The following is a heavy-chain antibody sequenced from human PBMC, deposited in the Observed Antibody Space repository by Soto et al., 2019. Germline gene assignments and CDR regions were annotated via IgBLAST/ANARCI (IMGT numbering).Heavy chain of an antibody. V-gene: IGHV4-61*01. Sequence: SETLSLTCTVSGVPVSSGSNHWSWIRQPPGKGLEWIGYISHSGNTDYSSSLESRAIISIDTSNNQFSLNLSSVTAADTAVYYFATMGTPATGIYYFDYWGQGTLVTVSS. CDR3: ATMGTPATGIYYFDY. CDR2: ISHSGNT. D-gene: IGHD2-15*01. J-gene: IGHJ4*02. CDR1: GVPVSSGSNH.